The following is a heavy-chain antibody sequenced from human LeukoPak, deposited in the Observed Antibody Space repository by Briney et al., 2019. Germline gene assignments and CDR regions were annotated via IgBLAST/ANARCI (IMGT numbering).Heavy chain of an antibody. CDR3: ASSWIQLWFGDY. J-gene: IGHJ4*02. Sequence: PGGSLRLSCAASGSTFPNAWMNWVRQAPGKGLEWVSAISGSGGSTYYADSVKGRFTISRDNSKNTLYLQMNSLRAEDTAVYYCASSWIQLWFGDYWGQGTLVTVSS. CDR2: ISGSGGST. CDR1: GSTFPNAW. D-gene: IGHD5-18*01. V-gene: IGHV3-23*01.